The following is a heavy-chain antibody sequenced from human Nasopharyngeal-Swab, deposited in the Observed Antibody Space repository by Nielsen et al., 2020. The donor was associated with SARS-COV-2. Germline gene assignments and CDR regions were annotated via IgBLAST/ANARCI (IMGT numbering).Heavy chain of an antibody. CDR2: IGTAGDP. CDR3: AREGSSGWYPVRVSFDI. CDR1: GFTFSSYD. V-gene: IGHV3-13*05. D-gene: IGHD6-19*01. Sequence: GESLKISCAASGFTFSSYDMHWVRQATGKGLEWVSAIGTAGDPYYPGSVKGRFTISRENAKNSLYLQMNSLRAGDTAVYYCAREGSSGWYPVRVSFDIWGQGTMVTVSS. J-gene: IGHJ3*02.